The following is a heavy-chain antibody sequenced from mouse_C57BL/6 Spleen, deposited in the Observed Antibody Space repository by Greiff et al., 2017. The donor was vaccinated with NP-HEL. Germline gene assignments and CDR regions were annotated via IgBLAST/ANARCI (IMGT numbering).Heavy chain of an antibody. D-gene: IGHD1-1*01. Sequence: QVQLQQSGAELVRPGASVTLSCKASGYTFTDYEMHWVKQTPVHGLDWIGAIDPETGSTAYNQKFKGKAILTADKSSSTAYMELRSLTSEDSAVYYCTRPVVDYFDYWGQGTTLTVSS. CDR2: IDPETGST. V-gene: IGHV1-15*01. CDR1: GYTFTDYE. J-gene: IGHJ2*01. CDR3: TRPVVDYFDY.